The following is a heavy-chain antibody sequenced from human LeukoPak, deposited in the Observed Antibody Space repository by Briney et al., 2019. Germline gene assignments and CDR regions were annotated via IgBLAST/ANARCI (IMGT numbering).Heavy chain of an antibody. CDR2: IHHSGST. CDR1: GGSISRDNW. CDR3: ARRGFKGYCSDGSCYSRQLNWFDP. D-gene: IGHD2-15*01. Sequence: SETLSLTCTVSGGSISRDNWWGWVRQPPGKGLEWIGEIHHSGSTNYNPSLKSRVTISVDTSKNRFSLKLSSVTAADTAVYYCARRGFKGYCSDGSCYSRQLNWFDPWGQGTLVTVSS. J-gene: IGHJ5*02. V-gene: IGHV4-4*02.